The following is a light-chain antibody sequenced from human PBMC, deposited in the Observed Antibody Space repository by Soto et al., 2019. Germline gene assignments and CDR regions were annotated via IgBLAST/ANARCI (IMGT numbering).Light chain of an antibody. CDR1: QSVNIW. Sequence: DIQMTQFPSALSASVGDRVTITCRASQSVNIWLAWYQQKPGKAPKLLISEASTVETGVPARFSGSGSGTQFTLTISSLQPDDLATYYCQQYNNFGTFGQGTKVQIK. J-gene: IGKJ1*01. CDR2: EAS. V-gene: IGKV1-5*03. CDR3: QQYNNFGT.